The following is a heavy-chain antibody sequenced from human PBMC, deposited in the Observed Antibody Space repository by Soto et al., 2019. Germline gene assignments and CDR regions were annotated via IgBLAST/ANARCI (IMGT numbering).Heavy chain of an antibody. V-gene: IGHV1-58*01. J-gene: IGHJ4*02. CDR1: GYDFSRYA. CDR2: IVVGSGNT. D-gene: IGHD1-26*01. Sequence: PVNVDWKGVGYDFSRYAVQWRRQESGQRLEWIGWIVVGSGNTNYAQKFQERVTVTRDMSTSTAYMELSSLRSEDTAVYYCAAEDVGATEWSDYWGQGTLVTVSS. CDR3: AAEDVGATEWSDY.